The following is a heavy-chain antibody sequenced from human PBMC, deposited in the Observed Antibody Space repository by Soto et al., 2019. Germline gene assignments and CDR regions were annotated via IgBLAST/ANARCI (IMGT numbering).Heavy chain of an antibody. CDR1: GFTVSSNY. CDR3: ARDRVESGYPEYFQH. V-gene: IGHV3-53*01. J-gene: IGHJ1*01. D-gene: IGHD3-22*01. Sequence: EVQLVESGGGLIQPGGSLRLSCAASGFTVSSNYMSWVRQAPGKGLEWVSVIYSGGSTYYADSVKGRFTISRDNSKNTLYLQMNSLRAADTAVYYCARDRVESGYPEYFQHWGQGTLVTFSS. CDR2: IYSGGST.